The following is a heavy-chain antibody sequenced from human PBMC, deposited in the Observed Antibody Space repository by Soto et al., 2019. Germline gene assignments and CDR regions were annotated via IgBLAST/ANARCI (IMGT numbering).Heavy chain of an antibody. CDR3: VKGYWKGDV. CDR2: ISGSGGSI. V-gene: IGHV3-23*01. D-gene: IGHD1-1*01. CDR1: GFTFSTYA. Sequence: EVQLLESGGGLVQPGGSLRLSCAASGFTFSTYAMNWVRQAPGNGLEWVSAISGSGGSIHYADSVKGRFTISRDNSANTLYLQMNSLRDEVTAVYHCVKGYWKGDVWGQGTTVTVSS. J-gene: IGHJ6*02.